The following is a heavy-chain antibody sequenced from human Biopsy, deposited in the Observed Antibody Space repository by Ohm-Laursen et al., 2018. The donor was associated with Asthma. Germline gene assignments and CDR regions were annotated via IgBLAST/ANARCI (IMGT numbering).Heavy chain of an antibody. J-gene: IGHJ4*02. Sequence: SDTLSLTCTVSYGSITSGGYYWTWIRQHPGKGLEWIGFIYYSGSTYYNPSLKSRVSISIDTSKNQFSLKLSSVTAADTAVYYCAREQDYYDSRGYYRSFDYWGQGTLVTVSS. D-gene: IGHD3-22*01. CDR3: AREQDYYDSRGYYRSFDY. CDR2: IYYSGST. CDR1: YGSITSGGYY. V-gene: IGHV4-31*03.